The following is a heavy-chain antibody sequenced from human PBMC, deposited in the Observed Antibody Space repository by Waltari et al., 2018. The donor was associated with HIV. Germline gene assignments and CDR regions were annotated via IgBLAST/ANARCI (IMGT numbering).Heavy chain of an antibody. CDR3: ARGATILSY. D-gene: IGHD2-2*02. V-gene: IGHV1-18*01. CDR2: ISPNNGHT. J-gene: IGHJ4*02. CDR1: GYTFTSSG. Sequence: QVLLVQSGPEVKKPGASVKVSCKASGYTFTSSGITRVRQAPGQGLEWMGWISPNNGHTNFAQKFQGRVTMTTDTSTSTAYMELRSLRSDDSALYYCARGATILSYWGQGTLVTVSS.